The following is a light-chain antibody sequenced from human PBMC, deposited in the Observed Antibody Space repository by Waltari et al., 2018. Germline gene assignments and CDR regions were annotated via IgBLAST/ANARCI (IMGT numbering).Light chain of an antibody. CDR3: AAWDDSLSGLI. Sequence: QSVLTQPPSVSEAPRQRVTISGSGINSHIGNNAVNWYQQLPGKAPKLLIYYDDLLPSGVSDRFSGSRSGTSASLAISGLQSADEGDYFCAAWDDSLSGLIFGGGTKLTVL. CDR2: YDD. V-gene: IGLV1-36*01. CDR1: NSHIGNNA. J-gene: IGLJ2*01.